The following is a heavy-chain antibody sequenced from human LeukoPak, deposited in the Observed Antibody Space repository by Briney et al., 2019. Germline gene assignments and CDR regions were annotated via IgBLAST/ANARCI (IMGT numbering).Heavy chain of an antibody. V-gene: IGHV3-48*02. CDR1: GFTFSTYA. D-gene: IGHD3-3*01. CDR2: IRSGGDSI. CDR3: AAGLELGY. J-gene: IGHJ4*01. Sequence: GGSLRLSCAASGFTFSTYALNWVRQAPGKGLEWVSYIRSGGDSIYYADSVKGRFTTSRDNAKTSLYLQMSSLRDEDTAVYYCAAGLELGYCGQGTLVTVSS.